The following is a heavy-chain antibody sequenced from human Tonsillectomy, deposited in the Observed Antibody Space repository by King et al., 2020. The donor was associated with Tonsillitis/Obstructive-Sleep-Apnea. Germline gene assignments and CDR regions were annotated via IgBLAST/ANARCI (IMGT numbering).Heavy chain of an antibody. J-gene: IGHJ5*02. CDR2: ISYDGTNK. CDR3: VGEGYCGGDICNGDCFDP. CDR1: GFTFSTYT. Sequence: VQLVESGGGVVQPGRSLRLSCAASGFTFSTYTMHWVRQAPGKGLEWVALISYDGTNKYYEDSVKGRFTISRDNSKNTMSLQMNSLRAEDTSLFYCVGEGYCGGDICNGDCFDPWGQGTLVTVSP. D-gene: IGHD2-21*01. V-gene: IGHV3-30*04.